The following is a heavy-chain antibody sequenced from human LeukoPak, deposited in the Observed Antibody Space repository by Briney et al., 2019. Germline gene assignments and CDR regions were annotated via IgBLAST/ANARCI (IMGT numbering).Heavy chain of an antibody. CDR3: ARGPPNWGYDY. D-gene: IGHD7-27*01. J-gene: IGHJ4*02. CDR1: GYTFTSYD. V-gene: IGHV1-8*01. CDR2: MSPNSGDT. Sequence: ASVKVSCKASGYTFTSYDFNWVRQAPGQRTEWMGWMSPNSGDTGYAQKFQDRVTMTRNTSISTAYMELSSLRSDDTAVYYCARGPPNWGYDYWGSGTLVTVSS.